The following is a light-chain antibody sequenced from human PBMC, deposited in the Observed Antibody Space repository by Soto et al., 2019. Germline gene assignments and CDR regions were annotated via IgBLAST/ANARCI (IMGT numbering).Light chain of an antibody. CDR3: CSYAGGSNPVV. Sequence: QSALTQPASVSGSPGQSITISCTGISSDIGSYNLVSWYQHHPGKAPKLMIYEGSKRPSGVSNRFSGSKSGNTASLTISGLQAEDEADYYCCSYAGGSNPVVFGGGTKLTVL. CDR1: SSDIGSYNL. J-gene: IGLJ2*01. CDR2: EGS. V-gene: IGLV2-23*01.